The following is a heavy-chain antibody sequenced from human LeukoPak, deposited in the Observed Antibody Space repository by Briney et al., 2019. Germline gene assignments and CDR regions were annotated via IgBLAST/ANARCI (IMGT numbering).Heavy chain of an antibody. J-gene: IGHJ4*02. V-gene: IGHV3-23*01. CDR2: LSGSGGST. CDR1: GFTFSIYA. Sequence: GGSLRLSCAASGFTFSIYAMNWVRQAPGKGLEWVSALSGSGGSTYYAGSVKGRFTISRDNSKNTLYLQMNSLRAEDTAVYYCAKEVDYDSSGYYSFGIDYWGQGTLVTVSS. D-gene: IGHD3-22*01. CDR3: AKEVDYDSSGYYSFGIDY.